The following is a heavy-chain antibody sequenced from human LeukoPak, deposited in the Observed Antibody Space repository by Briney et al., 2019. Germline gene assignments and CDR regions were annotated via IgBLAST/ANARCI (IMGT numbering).Heavy chain of an antibody. Sequence: SETLSLTCTVSGGSISSRSYYWGWIRQPPGKGLEWIASMSHTGTTYYNPSLRSRVTISVDTSKNQFSLNLSSVTAADTAVYFCARSGYSFLVDSWGQGTLVTVSS. D-gene: IGHD5-18*01. CDR2: MSHTGTT. J-gene: IGHJ4*02. CDR3: ARSGYSFLVDS. CDR1: GGSISSRSYY. V-gene: IGHV4-39*01.